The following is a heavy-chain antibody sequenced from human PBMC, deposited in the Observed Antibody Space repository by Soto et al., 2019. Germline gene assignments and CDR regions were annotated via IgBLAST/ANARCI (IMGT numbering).Heavy chain of an antibody. CDR2: ITHSGST. J-gene: IGHJ4*02. CDR1: GGSFSGYY. D-gene: IGHD2-2*01. V-gene: IGHV4-34*01. Sequence: QVQLPQWRAGLLKPSETLSLTCAVYGGSFSGYYWSWIRQPPGKGLEWIGEITHSGSTNYNPSLKSRVIISVDTSKNEFPVNLSAVTAGNTAVYSFARQYCSGNSCYFDCWGPGTMVTVSA. CDR3: ARQYCSGNSCYFDC.